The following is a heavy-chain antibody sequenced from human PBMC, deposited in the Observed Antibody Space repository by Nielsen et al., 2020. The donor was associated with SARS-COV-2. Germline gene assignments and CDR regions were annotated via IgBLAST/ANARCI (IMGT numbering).Heavy chain of an antibody. Sequence: WIRQPPGKGLAWIGEVYQSGNTNYNPSLKSRVNISVDESKKQFSLRLTSVTAADTALYYCARARCDIVTGDYSGAFDIWGQGTMVTVSS. D-gene: IGHD3-9*01. CDR3: ARARCDIVTGDYSGAFDI. CDR2: VYQSGNT. J-gene: IGHJ3*02. V-gene: IGHV4-4*02.